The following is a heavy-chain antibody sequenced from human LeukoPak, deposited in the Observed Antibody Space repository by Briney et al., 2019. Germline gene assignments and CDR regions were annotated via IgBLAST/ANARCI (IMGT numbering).Heavy chain of an antibody. CDR3: TTVGTADSSGWYKGDAFDI. J-gene: IGHJ3*02. D-gene: IGHD6-19*01. V-gene: IGHV3-15*01. CDR1: GFTFSSYG. Sequence: GGSLRLSCAASGFTFSSYGMHWVRQAPGKGLEWVGRIKSKTDGGTTDYAAPVKGRFTISRDDSKNTLYLQMNSLKTEDTAVYYCTTVGTADSSGWYKGDAFDIWGQGTMVTVSS. CDR2: IKSKTDGGTT.